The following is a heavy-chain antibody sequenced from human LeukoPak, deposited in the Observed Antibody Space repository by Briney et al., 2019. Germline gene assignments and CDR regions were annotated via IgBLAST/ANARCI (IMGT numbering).Heavy chain of an antibody. Sequence: GESLKISCKGSGFTFTNYWIAWVRQMPGKGLEWMGIIYPGDSDTRYSPSFQGQVTISADKSISTAYLQWSSLKASDTAMYYCARTLGGSTSWLANYYYMDVWGKGTTVTVSS. CDR1: GFTFTNYW. V-gene: IGHV5-51*01. J-gene: IGHJ6*03. CDR3: ARTLGGSTSWLANYYYMDV. CDR2: IYPGDSDT. D-gene: IGHD2-2*01.